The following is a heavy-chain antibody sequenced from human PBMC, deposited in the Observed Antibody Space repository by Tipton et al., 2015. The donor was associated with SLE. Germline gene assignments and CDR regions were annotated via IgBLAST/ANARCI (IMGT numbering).Heavy chain of an antibody. V-gene: IGHV4-59*11. J-gene: IGHJ3*02. D-gene: IGHD1-26*01. Sequence: TLSLTCTVSGGSITNHCWNWIRKPPGKGLEWIGYIPYSGTTHDNPSLKSRVTMSVDMSKNQFSLRLTSVTAADTAVYYCARTLGAIAHTVYDAFDIWGQGKMVTVSS. CDR2: IPYSGTT. CDR1: GGSITNHC. CDR3: ARTLGAIAHTVYDAFDI.